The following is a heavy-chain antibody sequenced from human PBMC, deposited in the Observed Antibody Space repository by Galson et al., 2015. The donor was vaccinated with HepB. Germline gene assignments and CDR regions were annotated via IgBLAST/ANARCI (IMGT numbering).Heavy chain of an antibody. D-gene: IGHD1-7*01. J-gene: IGHJ4*02. CDR2: INVDNGNT. CDR1: GYTFRNYA. Sequence: SVKVSCKASGYTFRNYAIYWVRQAPGQRLEWMAWINVDNGNTKFSQKFQGRVTITRDTSANTAYMELSSLTSEDTAVYYCARGPDWNYAEAFDYWGQGTLVTVSS. CDR3: ARGPDWNYAEAFDY. V-gene: IGHV1-3*01.